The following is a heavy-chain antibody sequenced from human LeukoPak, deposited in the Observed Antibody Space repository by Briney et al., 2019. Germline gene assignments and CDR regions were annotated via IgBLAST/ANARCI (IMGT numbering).Heavy chain of an antibody. J-gene: IGHJ4*02. CDR2: INPNSDGT. V-gene: IGHV1-2*02. D-gene: IGHD2-15*01. CDR3: ARDLCSSGGSCGVFG. CDR1: GYTFTGYY. Sequence: ASVKVSCKASGYTFTGYYMHWVRQAPGQGLEWMGWINPNSDGTNYAQKFQGRVTMTRDTSISTAYMELSRLRSDDTAVYYCARDLCSSGGSCGVFGWGQGTLVTVSS.